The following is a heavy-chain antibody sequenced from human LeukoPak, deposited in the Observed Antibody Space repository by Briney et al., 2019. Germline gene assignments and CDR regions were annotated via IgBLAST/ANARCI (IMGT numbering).Heavy chain of an antibody. V-gene: IGHV3-30*02. CDR2: IRYDGSNK. CDR1: GFTFSSYG. Sequence: GGSLRLSCAASGFTFSSYGMHWVRQAPGKGLEWVAFIRYDGSNKYYADSVKGRFTISRDNSKNTLYLQMNSLRAEDTAVYYCAKDLQYFSSGWAEGAHWGQGTLVTVSS. D-gene: IGHD6-19*01. CDR3: AKDLQYFSSGWAEGAH. J-gene: IGHJ4*02.